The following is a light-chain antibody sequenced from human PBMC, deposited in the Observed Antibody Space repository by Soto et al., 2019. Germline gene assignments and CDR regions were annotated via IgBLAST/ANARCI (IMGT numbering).Light chain of an antibody. CDR3: SSYTSSSTLGLYV. CDR2: DVS. V-gene: IGLV2-14*01. CDR1: SSDVGGYNY. Sequence: QSALTQPASVSVSPGQSITISCTGTSSDVGGYNYVSWYQQHPGKAPKLMIYDVSNRPSGVSNRFSGSKSGNTASLTISGLQAEDEADYYCSSYTSSSTLGLYVFGTGTKVTVL. J-gene: IGLJ1*01.